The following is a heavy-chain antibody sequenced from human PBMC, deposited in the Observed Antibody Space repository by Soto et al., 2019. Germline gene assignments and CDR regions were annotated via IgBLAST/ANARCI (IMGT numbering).Heavy chain of an antibody. D-gene: IGHD2-2*01. CDR3: ARQYCSSTSCYQAFDY. J-gene: IGHJ4*02. Sequence: GESLKISCKGSGYSFTSYWIGWVRQMPGKGLEWMGIIYPGDSDTRYSPSFQGQVTISGDKSISTAYLQWSSLKASDTAMYYCARQYCSSTSCYQAFDYWGQGTLVTVYS. V-gene: IGHV5-51*01. CDR1: GYSFTSYW. CDR2: IYPGDSDT.